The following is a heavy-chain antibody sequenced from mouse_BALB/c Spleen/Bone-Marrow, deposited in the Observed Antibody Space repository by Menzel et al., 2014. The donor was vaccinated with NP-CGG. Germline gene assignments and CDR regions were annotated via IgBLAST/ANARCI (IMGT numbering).Heavy chain of an antibody. D-gene: IGHD2-13*01. V-gene: IGHV1S81*02. CDR2: INPSNGRT. J-gene: IGHJ4*01. CDR1: GYTFTSYW. Sequence: QVQLQQPGAELVKPGISVKLSCKTSGYTFTSYWMYWVKQRPGQGLEWIGEINPSNGRTNYNEKFKNKATLTVDKSSSTAYMQLISLTSEYSSVYFCARTYGDSPYFYGMDYWGQGTSVTVSS. CDR3: ARTYGDSPYFYGMDY.